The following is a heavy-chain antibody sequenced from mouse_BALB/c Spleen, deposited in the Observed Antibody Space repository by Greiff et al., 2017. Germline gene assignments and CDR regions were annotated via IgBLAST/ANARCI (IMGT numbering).Heavy chain of an antibody. CDR1: GFTFSSYG. Sequence: EVHLVESGGDLVKPGGSLKLSCAASGFTFSSYGMSWVRQTPDKRLEWVATISSGGSYTYYPDSVKGRFTISRDNAKNTLYLQMSSLKSEDTAMYYCARPGSPMEGFAYWGQGTLVTVSA. D-gene: IGHD1-1*02. CDR3: ARPGSPMEGFAY. CDR2: ISSGGSYT. J-gene: IGHJ3*01. V-gene: IGHV5-6*01.